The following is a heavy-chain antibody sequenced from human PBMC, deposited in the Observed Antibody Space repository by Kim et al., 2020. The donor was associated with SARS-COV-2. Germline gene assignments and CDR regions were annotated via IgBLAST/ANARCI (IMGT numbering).Heavy chain of an antibody. J-gene: IGHJ4*02. CDR1: GFTFSSYA. V-gene: IGHV3-23*01. D-gene: IGHD3-10*01. CDR3: AKDQKSGLLWFGEPDSEYFDY. Sequence: GGSLRLSCAASGFTFSSYAMSWVRQAPGKGLELVSAISGSGGSTYYADSVKGRFTISRDNSKNTLYLQMNSLRAEDTAVYYCAKDQKSGLLWFGEPDSEYFDYWGQGTLVTVSS. CDR2: ISGSGGST.